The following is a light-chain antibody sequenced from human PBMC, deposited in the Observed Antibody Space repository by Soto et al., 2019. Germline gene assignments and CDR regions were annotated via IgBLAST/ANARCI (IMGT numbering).Light chain of an antibody. V-gene: IGKV1-5*01. Sequence: DIQMTQSPSTLSASVGDRVTITCRASQSISSWLAWYQQKPGKAPKLLIYDASSLESGVPSRFSGSGSGTEFTLSISGLQPDDFATYYCQQYNSISGTFGQGTKLEIK. CDR2: DAS. CDR1: QSISSW. CDR3: QQYNSISGT. J-gene: IGKJ2*01.